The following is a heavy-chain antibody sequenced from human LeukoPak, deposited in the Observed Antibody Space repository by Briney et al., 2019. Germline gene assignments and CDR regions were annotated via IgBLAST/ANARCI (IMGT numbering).Heavy chain of an antibody. CDR1: GGSFSSYG. J-gene: IGHJ4*02. D-gene: IGHD6-19*01. CDR3: ARDRYSSGWFYFDY. V-gene: IGHV3-33*01. CDR2: IWSDGSTK. Sequence: GRSLRVSCAASGGSFSSYGMHWVRQAPGKGLEWVGVIWSDGSTKYYAGSVKGRFTISRDNSKNTLYLHMNSLRAEDTAVYYCARDRYSSGWFYFDYWGQGTLVTVSS.